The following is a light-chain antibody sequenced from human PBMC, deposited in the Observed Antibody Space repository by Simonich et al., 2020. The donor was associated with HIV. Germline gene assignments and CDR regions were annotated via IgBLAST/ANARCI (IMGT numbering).Light chain of an antibody. CDR3: QQSYSTPRT. CDR1: QSISSY. CDR2: AAS. Sequence: DIQMTQSPSSLSASVGDRVTITCRASQSISSYLNWYQQKPGKAPKLLLYAASSLQSGVPSRFSGSGSVTDFTLTISSLQPEDFATYYCQQSYSTPRTFGQGTKLEIK. J-gene: IGKJ2*01. V-gene: IGKV1-39*01.